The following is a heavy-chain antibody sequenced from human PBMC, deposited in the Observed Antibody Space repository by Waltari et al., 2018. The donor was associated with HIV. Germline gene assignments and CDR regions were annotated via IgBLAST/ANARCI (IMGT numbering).Heavy chain of an antibody. CDR2: ISYDGSNK. Sequence: QVQLVESGGGVVQPGRSLRLSCAASGFTFSSYGVHWVRPAPGKGLEWVAVISYDGSNKYYADSVKGRFTISRDNSKNTLYLQMNSLRAEDTAVYDCAKGPLFGPHDAGGNWFDPWGQGTLVTVSS. J-gene: IGHJ5*02. V-gene: IGHV3-30*18. CDR1: GFTFSSYG. D-gene: IGHD3-3*01. CDR3: AKGPLFGPHDAGGNWFDP.